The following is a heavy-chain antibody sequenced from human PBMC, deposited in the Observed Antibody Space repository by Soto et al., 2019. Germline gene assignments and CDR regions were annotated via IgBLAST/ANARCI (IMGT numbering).Heavy chain of an antibody. J-gene: IGHJ4*02. Sequence: ASVKVSCKASGGTFSSYTISWVRQAPGQGLEWMGRIIPILGIANYAQKFQGRVTITADKSTSTAYMELSSLRSEDTAVYYCASASPLRYFDWFPFDYWGQGTLVTVS. V-gene: IGHV1-69*02. D-gene: IGHD3-9*01. CDR2: IIPILGIA. CDR1: GGTFSSYT. CDR3: ASASPLRYFDWFPFDY.